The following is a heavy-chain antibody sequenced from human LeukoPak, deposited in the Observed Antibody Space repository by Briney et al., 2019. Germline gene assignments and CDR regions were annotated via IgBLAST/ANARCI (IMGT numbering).Heavy chain of an antibody. CDR3: ARVVERRGWLLDY. D-gene: IGHD5-12*01. J-gene: IGHJ4*02. CDR2: INPNSGGT. Sequence: ASVKVSCKASGYTFTGYYMHWVRQAPGQGLEWMGRINPNSGGTNYVQKFQGRVTMTRDTSISTAYMELSRLRSDDTAVYYCARVVERRGWLLDYWGQGTLVTVSS. V-gene: IGHV1-2*06. CDR1: GYTFTGYY.